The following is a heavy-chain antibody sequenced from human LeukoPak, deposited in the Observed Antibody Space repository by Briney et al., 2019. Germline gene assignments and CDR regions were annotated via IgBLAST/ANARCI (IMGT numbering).Heavy chain of an antibody. CDR1: GFIFSSYA. V-gene: IGHV3-23*01. J-gene: IGHJ4*02. D-gene: IGHD3-22*01. CDR2: INDSGGTT. CDR3: AKFWYFDSGGYYSPFDY. Sequence: GGSLRLSCAASGFIFSSYAMSWVRQAPGKGLEWVSGINDSGGTTYYVDSVKGRFTISRDNSKNTLYLQMNSLRAEDTAVYYCAKFWYFDSGGYYSPFDYWGQGTLVTVSS.